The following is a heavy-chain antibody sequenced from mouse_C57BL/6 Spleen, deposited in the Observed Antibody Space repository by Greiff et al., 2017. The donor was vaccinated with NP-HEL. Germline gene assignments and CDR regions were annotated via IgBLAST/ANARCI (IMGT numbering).Heavy chain of an antibody. CDR3: ARFYGSSYFDY. D-gene: IGHD1-1*01. J-gene: IGHJ2*01. V-gene: IGHV1-52*01. CDR2: IDPSDSET. Sequence: QVQLQQSGAELVRPGSSVKLSCKASGYTFTSYWMHWVKQRPIQGLEWIGNIDPSDSETHYNQKFKDKATLTVDKSSSTAYWQLSSLTSEDSAVYYCARFYGSSYFDYWGQGTTLTVSS. CDR1: GYTFTSYW.